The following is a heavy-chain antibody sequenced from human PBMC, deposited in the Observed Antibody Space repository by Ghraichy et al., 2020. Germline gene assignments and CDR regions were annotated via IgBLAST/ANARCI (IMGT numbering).Heavy chain of an antibody. V-gene: IGHV3-21*01. CDR2: ISGTSTYI. CDR3: ARENVGEGFDN. D-gene: IGHD3-16*01. J-gene: IGHJ4*02. Sequence: GGSLRLSCAASGFTFSSYSMNWVRQAPGKGLEWVSSISGTSTYIYHADSVRGRFTISRDNAKNSLYLQMNSLRAEDTALYHCARENVGEGFDNWGQGTLVTVTS. CDR1: GFTFSSYS.